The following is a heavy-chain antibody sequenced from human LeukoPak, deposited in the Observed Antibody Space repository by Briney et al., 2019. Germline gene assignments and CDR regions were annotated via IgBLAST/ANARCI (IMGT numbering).Heavy chain of an antibody. Sequence: GGSLRLSCAASGFTFSSYAMHWVRQAPGKGLEWVAVISYDGSNKYYADSVKGRFTISRDNSKNTLYLQMNSLRAEDTAVYYCARDLRGSGSYLGAFDIWGQGTMVTVSS. CDR2: ISYDGSNK. CDR3: ARDLRGSGSYLGAFDI. CDR1: GFTFSSYA. V-gene: IGHV3-30*04. J-gene: IGHJ3*02. D-gene: IGHD1-26*01.